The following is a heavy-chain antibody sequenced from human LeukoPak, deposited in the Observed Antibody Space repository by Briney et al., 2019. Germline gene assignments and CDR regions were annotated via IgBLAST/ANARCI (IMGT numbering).Heavy chain of an antibody. J-gene: IGHJ3*02. CDR1: GFTFSSYG. CDR2: ISYDGSNK. V-gene: IGHV3-30*18. Sequence: GRSLRLSCAASGFTFSSYGMHGVRQAPGKGLEWVAVISYDGSNKYYADSVKGRFTISRDNSKNTLYLQMNSLRAEDTAVYYCAKGAFYYDSSGSIDDAFDIWGQGTMVTVSS. D-gene: IGHD3-22*01. CDR3: AKGAFYYDSSGSIDDAFDI.